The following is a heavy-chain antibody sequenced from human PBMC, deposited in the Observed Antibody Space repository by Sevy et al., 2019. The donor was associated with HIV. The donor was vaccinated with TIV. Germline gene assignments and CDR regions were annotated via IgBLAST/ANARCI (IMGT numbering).Heavy chain of an antibody. Sequence: GESLKISCTASGFTFSKSWMHWVRQVPGKGLQSVSRVKTDGSGTIYADSVKGRFIISRDNAKNTVYLQMNSLRAEDTAVYFCVRDSGSYSLFDYWGQGTLVTVSS. V-gene: IGHV3-74*01. D-gene: IGHD3-10*01. J-gene: IGHJ4*02. CDR2: VKTDGSGT. CDR3: VRDSGSYSLFDY. CDR1: GFTFSKSW.